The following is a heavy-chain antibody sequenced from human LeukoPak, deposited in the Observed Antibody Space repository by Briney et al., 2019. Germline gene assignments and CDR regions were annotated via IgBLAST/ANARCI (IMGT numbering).Heavy chain of an antibody. J-gene: IGHJ6*03. Sequence: GGSLRLSCAASGFTFSSYGMHWVRQAPGKGLEWVAFVRYDGSNRYDEDSVKGRFTISRGNSKNTLYLQMNTLRAEDTAVYYCPEDSAGYSSVWSPYYSYMDVWGKGTTVTVSS. D-gene: IGHD6-19*01. CDR2: VRYDGSNR. CDR1: GFTFSSYG. V-gene: IGHV3-30*02. CDR3: PEDSAGYSSVWSPYYSYMDV.